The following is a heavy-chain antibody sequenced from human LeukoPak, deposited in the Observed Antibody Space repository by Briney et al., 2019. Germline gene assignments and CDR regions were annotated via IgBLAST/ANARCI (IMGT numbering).Heavy chain of an antibody. D-gene: IGHD1-14*01. J-gene: IGHJ6*02. Sequence: PGGSLRLSCEASGVTFSSYVMSWVRQAPGKGPEWVSGISGSGGGTYYADSVKGRFAISRDNSKNTLYLQMNSLRAEDTAVYYCVKTITTITQVVDVWGQGTTVTVSS. CDR3: VKTITTITQVVDV. CDR1: GVTFSSYV. CDR2: ISGSGGGT. V-gene: IGHV3-23*01.